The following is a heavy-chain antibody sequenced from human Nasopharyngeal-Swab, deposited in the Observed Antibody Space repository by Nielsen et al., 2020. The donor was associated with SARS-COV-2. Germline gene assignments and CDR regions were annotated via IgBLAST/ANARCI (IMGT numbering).Heavy chain of an antibody. V-gene: IGHV5-51*01. CDR2: IYPGDSDT. CDR3: ARQSCSGGSCYFNDAFDI. Sequence: VRQMPGKGLEWMGIIYPGDSDTRYSPSFQGQVTISADKSISTAYLQWSSLKASDTATYYCARQSCSGGSCYFNDAFDIWGQGTMVTVSS. J-gene: IGHJ3*02. D-gene: IGHD2-15*01.